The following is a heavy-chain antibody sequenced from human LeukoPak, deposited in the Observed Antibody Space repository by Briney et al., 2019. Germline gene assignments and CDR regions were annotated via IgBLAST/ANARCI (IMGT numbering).Heavy chain of an antibody. CDR1: GFTFSSYS. CDR3: ARSFCSSTSCFPVWGYYFDY. V-gene: IGHV3-48*01. J-gene: IGHJ4*02. CDR2: ISSSSSTI. D-gene: IGHD2-2*01. Sequence: GGSLRLSCAASGFTFSSYSMNWVRQAPGKGLEWVSYISSSSSTIYYADSVKGRFTISRDNAKNSLYLQMNSLRAEDTAVYYCARSFCSSTSCFPVWGYYFDYWGQGTQVTVSS.